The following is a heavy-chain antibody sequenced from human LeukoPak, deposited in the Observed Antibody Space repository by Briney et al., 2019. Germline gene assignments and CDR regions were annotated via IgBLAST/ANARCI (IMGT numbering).Heavy chain of an antibody. CDR2: IRQDGSGK. Sequence: GGSLRLSCTASGFTFSTYYMAWGRQAPGEGLEWVANIRQDGSGKFYADSVKGRFTISRDNAKNSLLLQMNSLRAEDTAVYFCARWLYNSGWAIDYWGQGTLVTVSS. CDR3: ARWLYNSGWAIDY. V-gene: IGHV3-7*01. D-gene: IGHD6-19*01. J-gene: IGHJ4*02. CDR1: GFTFSTYY.